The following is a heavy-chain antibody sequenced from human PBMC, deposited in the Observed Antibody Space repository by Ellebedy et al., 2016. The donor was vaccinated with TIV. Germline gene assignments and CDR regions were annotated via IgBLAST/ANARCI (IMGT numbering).Heavy chain of an antibody. D-gene: IGHD3/OR15-3a*01. CDR2: IYYTGST. J-gene: IGHJ4*02. V-gene: IGHV4-59*01. CDR3: ARLVGGTGYFDN. Sequence: MPSETLSLTCTVSGGSTSSYYWSWIRQPPGKGLEWIGYIYYTGSTNYNPSLTRRVTISVDTSKNQFSLKLSSVTAADTAVYYWARLVGGTGYFDNWGQGTLVTVSS. CDR1: GGSTSSYY.